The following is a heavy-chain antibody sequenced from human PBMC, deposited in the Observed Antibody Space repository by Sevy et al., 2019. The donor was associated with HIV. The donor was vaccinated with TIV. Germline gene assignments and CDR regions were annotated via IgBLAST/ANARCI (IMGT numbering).Heavy chain of an antibody. D-gene: IGHD3-22*01. CDR1: GFTFNRYP. CDR3: ARAPVYYYDSSGLSGLDV. Sequence: GGSLRLSCAASGFTFNRYPMHWVRQAPGKGLEWVAVISYDGSNNYYADSMKGRFTITRDNSKKTQYLQMNYLGVEDTAVYYCARAPVYYYDSSGLSGLDVWGQGTTVTVSS. V-gene: IGHV3-30-3*01. CDR2: ISYDGSNN. J-gene: IGHJ6*02.